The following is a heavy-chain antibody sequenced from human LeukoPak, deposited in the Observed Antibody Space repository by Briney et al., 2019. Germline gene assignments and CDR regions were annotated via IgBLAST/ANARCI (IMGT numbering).Heavy chain of an antibody. CDR1: GYMFTNYD. CDR3: ARGRATVTTHWFDP. J-gene: IGHJ5*02. CDR2: MNPNSGNT. D-gene: IGHD4-11*01. Sequence: ASVKVSCKASGYMFTNYDINWVRQATGQGPEWMGWMNPNSGNTGYAEKFQGRVTITRNTSISTAYMELSSLRSEDTAVYYCARGRATVTTHWFDPWGQGTLVTVSS. V-gene: IGHV1-8*03.